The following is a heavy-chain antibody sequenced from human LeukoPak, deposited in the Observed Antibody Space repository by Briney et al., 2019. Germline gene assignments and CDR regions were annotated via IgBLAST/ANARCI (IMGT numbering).Heavy chain of an antibody. CDR3: VKDLFTMVRGVLKS. D-gene: IGHD3-10*01. V-gene: IGHV3-9*01. Sequence: GGSLRLSCAASGFTFDDYAMHWVRQAPGKGLEWVSGISWNSGSIGYADSVKGRFTISRDNAKNSLYLQMNSLRAEDTALYYCVKDLFTMVRGVLKSWGQGTLVTVSS. CDR2: ISWNSGSI. J-gene: IGHJ4*02. CDR1: GFTFDDYA.